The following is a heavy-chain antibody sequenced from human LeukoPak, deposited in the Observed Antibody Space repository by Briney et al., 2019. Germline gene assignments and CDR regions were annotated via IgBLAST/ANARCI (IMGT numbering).Heavy chain of an antibody. V-gene: IGHV4-59*01. D-gene: IGHD5-18*01. Sequence: SETLSLTCTVSGGSITSYYCTWIRQPPGKGPEWIGYVPYTGGTNYNPSLTCRLTISMDTSKNQFSLKLTSVSAADTAVYYCATGDTYIDYWGQGTLVTVSS. CDR1: GGSITSYY. CDR2: VPYTGGT. J-gene: IGHJ4*02. CDR3: ATGDTYIDY.